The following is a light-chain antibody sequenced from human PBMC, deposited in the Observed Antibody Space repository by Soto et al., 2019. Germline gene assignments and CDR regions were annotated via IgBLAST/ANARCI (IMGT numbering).Light chain of an antibody. V-gene: IGLV2-14*01. CDR2: DVN. J-gene: IGLJ2*01. CDR1: SSDVGGYNY. CDR3: SSYISSSTLV. Sequence: QSVLTQPASVSGSPGQSITISCTGTSSDVGGYNYVSWYQQHPGKAPKLMIYDVNNRPSGVSNRFSGSSSGNTASLTISGLQAEDEADYYCSSYISSSTLVFGGWTKVTVL.